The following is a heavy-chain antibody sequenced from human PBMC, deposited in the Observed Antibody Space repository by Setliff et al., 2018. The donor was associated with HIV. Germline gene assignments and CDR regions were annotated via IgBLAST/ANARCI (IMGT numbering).Heavy chain of an antibody. D-gene: IGHD6-19*01. V-gene: IGHV1-18*01. CDR2: ISGSNGNT. CDR1: GYSFARYG. Sequence: GASVKVSCKASGYSFARYGLSWVRQAPGQGLEWMGWISGSNGNTKYAQSFQDRVAMTTETATSTAYMEMRSLRSDDTAVYFCARVPYRSAWFSGGHDAFDIWGQGTMVTVSS. CDR3: ARVPYRSAWFSGGHDAFDI. J-gene: IGHJ3*02.